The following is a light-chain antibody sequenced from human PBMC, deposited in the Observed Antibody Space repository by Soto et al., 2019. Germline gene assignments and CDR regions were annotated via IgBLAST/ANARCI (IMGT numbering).Light chain of an antibody. CDR1: ALPKQY. CDR2: KNS. J-gene: IGLJ1*01. V-gene: IGLV3-25*03. Sequence: SYKLTQPPSVSVSPGQMARITCSGDALPKQYAYWYQQKPGQAPVLLIYKNSERPSGIPERFSGSSSGTTVTLTISGVQAEDEADYYCQSADKSGTYVFGTGTKLTVL. CDR3: QSADKSGTYV.